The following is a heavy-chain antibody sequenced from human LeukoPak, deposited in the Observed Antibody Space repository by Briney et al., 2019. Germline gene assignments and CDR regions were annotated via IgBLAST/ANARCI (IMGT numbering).Heavy chain of an antibody. V-gene: IGHV3-23*01. CDR2: ISGSGGST. CDR1: GFTFSSYA. Sequence: PGGSLRLSCAASGFTFSSYAMSWVRQAPGKGLEWVSAISGSGGSTYYADSVKGRFTISRDNSKNTLYLQMNSLRAGDTAVYYCAKKISRITMVRGVISLDYWGQGILVTVSS. CDR3: AKKISRITMVRGVISLDY. D-gene: IGHD3-10*01. J-gene: IGHJ4*02.